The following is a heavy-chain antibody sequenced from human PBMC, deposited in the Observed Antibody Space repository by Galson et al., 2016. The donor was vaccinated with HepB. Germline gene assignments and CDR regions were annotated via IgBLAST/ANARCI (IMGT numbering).Heavy chain of an antibody. CDR1: GFTFDNYT. CDR3: ARSVGWYFDV. D-gene: IGHD6-19*01. V-gene: IGHV3-21*01. Sequence: SLRLSCAASGFTFDNYTMNWLRQAPGKGLEWVSSVSHSSTYVYYADSVQGRFTISRDNAKNSLYLEMNSLRVEDTAVFYCARSVGWYFDVWGQGTTVTVSS. CDR2: VSHSSTYV. J-gene: IGHJ6*02.